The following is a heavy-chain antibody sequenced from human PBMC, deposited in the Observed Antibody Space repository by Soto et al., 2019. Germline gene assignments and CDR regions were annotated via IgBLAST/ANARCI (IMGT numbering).Heavy chain of an antibody. V-gene: IGHV3-53*01. D-gene: IGHD6-19*01. Sequence: EVQLVESGGGLIQPGESLRLSCAASAFTVSNNYMNWVRQAPGKGLEWVSMIYSGGSAYYADSVKGRFTISRDNSKNTLYLQMNSLRAEDTAVYDCARRGGWFLRYWGQGTLVTVS. CDR1: AFTVSNNY. CDR2: IYSGGSA. J-gene: IGHJ4*02. CDR3: ARRGGWFLRY.